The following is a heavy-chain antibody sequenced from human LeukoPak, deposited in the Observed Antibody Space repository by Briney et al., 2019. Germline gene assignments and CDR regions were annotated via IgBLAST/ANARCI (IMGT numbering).Heavy chain of an antibody. CDR2: ISSGATTT. CDR1: GFTLASDS. Sequence: HPGGSLRLSCEVSGFTLASDSMNWVRQVPGKGLEWISYISSGATTTYYADSVKGRFTISKDNAKNSMSLQMNSLRVEDTAVYYCARGTVGAKYWGQGTLVIVSS. D-gene: IGHD1-26*01. J-gene: IGHJ4*02. V-gene: IGHV3-48*04. CDR3: ARGTVGAKY.